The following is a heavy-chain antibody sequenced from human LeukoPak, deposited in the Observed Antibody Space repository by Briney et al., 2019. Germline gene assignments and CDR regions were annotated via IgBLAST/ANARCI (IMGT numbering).Heavy chain of an antibody. CDR1: GYTLTEVS. CDR3: ATLKTLRYFDWLPLYYFDY. J-gene: IGHJ4*02. Sequence: ASVKVSCKVSGYTLTEVSMHWVRQAPGKGLEWMGGFDPEDGETIYAQKFQGRVTMTEDTSTDTAYMELSSLRSEDTAVYYCATLKTLRYFDWLPLYYFDYWGQGTLVTVSS. V-gene: IGHV1-24*01. D-gene: IGHD3-9*01. CDR2: FDPEDGET.